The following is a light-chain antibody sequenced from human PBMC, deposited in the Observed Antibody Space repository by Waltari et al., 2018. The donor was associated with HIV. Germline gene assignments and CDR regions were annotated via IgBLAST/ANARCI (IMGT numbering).Light chain of an antibody. CDR1: QSLLHSNGDNY. V-gene: IGKV2-28*01. CDR3: MQARQSTFT. Sequence: DVVMTQSPISLSVSPVESASISCRSSQSLLHSNGDNYLDWYFQKPGQSPQLLIYLGSIRAPGVPDRFSSAGSGTDVTLRISRVEPEDVGVYYCMQARQSTFTFGPGTKIEI. J-gene: IGKJ3*01. CDR2: LGS.